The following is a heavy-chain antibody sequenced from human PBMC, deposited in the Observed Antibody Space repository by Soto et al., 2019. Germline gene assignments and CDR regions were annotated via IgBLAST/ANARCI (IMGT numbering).Heavy chain of an antibody. J-gene: IGHJ3*02. V-gene: IGHV5-51*01. CDR3: ARLWPPMIVGGTGAFDI. D-gene: IGHD3-22*01. CDR1: GYSFLNYW. Sequence: GESLKISCKGSGYSFLNYWIGWVRQMPGKGLEWMGIIYPGDSDTRCSPSFQGQVTISADKSISTAYLQWSSLKASDTAMYYCARLWPPMIVGGTGAFDIWGQGTMVTVSS. CDR2: IYPGDSDT.